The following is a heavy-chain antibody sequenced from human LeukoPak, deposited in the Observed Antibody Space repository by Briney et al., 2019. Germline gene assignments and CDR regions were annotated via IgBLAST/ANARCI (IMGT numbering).Heavy chain of an antibody. CDR1: GFTFSSYG. D-gene: IGHD3-22*01. J-gene: IGHJ4*02. CDR2: ISYDGSNK. Sequence: PGGSLRLSCTASGFTFSSYGMHWVRQAPGKGLEWVAVISYDGSNKYYADSVKGRFTISRDNSKNTLYLQMNSLRAEDTAVYYCAKGYYYDSSGYDPQIDYWGQGTLVTVSS. V-gene: IGHV3-30*18. CDR3: AKGYYYDSSGYDPQIDY.